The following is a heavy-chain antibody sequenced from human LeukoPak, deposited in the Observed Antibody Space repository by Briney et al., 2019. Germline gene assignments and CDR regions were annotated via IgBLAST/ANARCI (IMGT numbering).Heavy chain of an antibody. J-gene: IGHJ4*02. V-gene: IGHV4-61*01. D-gene: IGHD5-18*01. Sequence: SETLSLTCTVSGGSVSSGNYYWSWIRQPPGKGLERIGYIYYSGSTNYNPSLKSRVTISVDTSKNQFSLKLSSVTAADTAVYYCARLGYSYGAEFDYWGQGTLVTVSS. CDR2: IYYSGST. CDR1: GGSVSSGNYY. CDR3: ARLGYSYGAEFDY.